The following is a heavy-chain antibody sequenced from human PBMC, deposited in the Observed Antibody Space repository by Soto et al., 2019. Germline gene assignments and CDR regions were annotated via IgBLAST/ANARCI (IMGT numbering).Heavy chain of an antibody. CDR2: IYYSGST. CDR3: ARLRVSYDSSGRTTDFFFDY. J-gene: IGHJ4*02. Sequence: SETLSLTCTVSGGSISSGDYFWGWIRQHPGKGLECIGYIYYSGSTYPNPSLKSRLAISVDTFKSQFSLRLSSVTAADTAVYYCARLRVSYDSSGRTTDFFFDYWGQGVLLTVSS. D-gene: IGHD3-22*01. CDR1: GGSISSGDYF. V-gene: IGHV4-31*03.